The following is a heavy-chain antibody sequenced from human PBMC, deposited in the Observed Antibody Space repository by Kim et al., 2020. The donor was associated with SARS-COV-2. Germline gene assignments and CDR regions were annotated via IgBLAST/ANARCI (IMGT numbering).Heavy chain of an antibody. V-gene: IGHV1-46*01. CDR1: GYIFTSYY. Sequence: ASVKVSCKTSGYIFTSYYLHWVRQAPGQGLEWMAIFDPSAGTTTFAQKFRGRVSMTTDTSTSTVYMEVSSLTADDTAVYYCAKDSTARGGYKYGGPESWG. CDR3: AKDSTARGGYKYGGPES. D-gene: IGHD1-20*01. CDR2: FDPSAGTT. J-gene: IGHJ5*01.